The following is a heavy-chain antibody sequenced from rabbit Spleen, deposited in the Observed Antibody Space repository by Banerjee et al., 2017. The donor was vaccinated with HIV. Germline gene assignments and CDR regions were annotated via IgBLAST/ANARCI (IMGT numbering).Heavy chain of an antibody. V-gene: IGHV1S45*01. CDR1: GFSFSSSDY. J-gene: IGHJ2*01. D-gene: IGHD6-1*01. Sequence: QEQLEESGGDLVQPEGSLTLTCTASGFSFSSSDYICWVRQAPGKGLEWISCIAGSSGFTYHASWAKGRFTISKTSSTTVTLQMTSLTVADTATYFCANVIYGYGGALDPWGPGTLVTVS. CDR3: ANVIYGYGGALDP. CDR2: IAGSSGFT.